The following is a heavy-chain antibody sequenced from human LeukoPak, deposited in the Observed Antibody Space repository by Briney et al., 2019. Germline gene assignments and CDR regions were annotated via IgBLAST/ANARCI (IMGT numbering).Heavy chain of an antibody. Sequence: SETLSLTCTVSGGSISNYHWSWIRQPAGKGLEWIGQIHTSGSTNYNPPLKSRVSMSIDTTEDQVSLTIRSVSAADTAFYYCARRDISSGWSFDYWGQGTLVTVSS. CDR1: GGSISNYH. J-gene: IGHJ4*02. CDR3: ARRDISSGWSFDY. CDR2: IHTSGST. V-gene: IGHV4-4*07. D-gene: IGHD6-19*01.